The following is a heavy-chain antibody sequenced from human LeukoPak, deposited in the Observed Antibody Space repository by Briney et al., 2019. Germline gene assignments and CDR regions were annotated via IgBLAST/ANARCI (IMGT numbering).Heavy chain of an antibody. Sequence: TGGSLRLSCAGSGFTFSSYAMSWVRQAPGKGLEGVSAISDTGATTYDADSVKGRFTISRDNSRSTLYLQMNSLRAEDTALYYCAKDTSIGRYCTNGVCSPFDYWGQGTLVTVSS. CDR3: AKDTSIGRYCTNGVCSPFDY. CDR2: ISDTGATT. V-gene: IGHV3-23*01. CDR1: GFTFSSYA. J-gene: IGHJ4*02. D-gene: IGHD2-8*01.